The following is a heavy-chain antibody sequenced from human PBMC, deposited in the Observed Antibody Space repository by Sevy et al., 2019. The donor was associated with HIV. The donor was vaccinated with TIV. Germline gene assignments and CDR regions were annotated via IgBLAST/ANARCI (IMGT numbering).Heavy chain of an antibody. Sequence: SETLSLTCAVYGGSFSGYYWSWIRQPPGKGLEWIGEINHSGSTNYNPSLKSRVTISVDTSKNQFSLKLSSVTAADTAVYYCARGHHPRGSGPKAPFDYWGQRTLVTVSS. CDR1: GGSFSGYY. CDR3: ARGHHPRGSGPKAPFDY. J-gene: IGHJ4*02. V-gene: IGHV4-34*01. D-gene: IGHD3-10*01. CDR2: INHSGST.